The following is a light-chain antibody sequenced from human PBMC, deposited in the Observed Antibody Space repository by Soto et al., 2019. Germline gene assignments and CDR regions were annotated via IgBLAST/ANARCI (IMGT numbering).Light chain of an antibody. V-gene: IGKV3-15*01. J-gene: IGKJ1*01. CDR3: QQYNNWPWT. Sequence: EIVMTQSPATLSVSPGERATLSCRTSQSVSSNLAWYQQNPGQAPRLLIYGESTGATGIPARFSGSGSETEFTLTISSLQSEDFAVYYCQQYNNWPWTFGQGTKVEIK. CDR1: QSVSSN. CDR2: GES.